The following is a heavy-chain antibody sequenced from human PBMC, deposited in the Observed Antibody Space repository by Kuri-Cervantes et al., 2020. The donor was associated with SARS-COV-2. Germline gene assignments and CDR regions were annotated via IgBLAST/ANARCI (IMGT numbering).Heavy chain of an antibody. D-gene: IGHD3-22*01. CDR2: IYTSGST. CDR1: GGSISSGSYY. V-gene: IGHV4-61*02. CDR3: ARGTHYFDSTTYWSTGWV. J-gene: IGHJ4*02. Sequence: SETLSLTCTVSGGSISSGSYYWSWIRQPAGKGLEWIGRIYTSGSTNYHPSLKSRVTLSVDTSKNQFSLKLSSVTAADTAVYYCARGTHYFDSTTYWSTGWVWGQGTLVTVSS.